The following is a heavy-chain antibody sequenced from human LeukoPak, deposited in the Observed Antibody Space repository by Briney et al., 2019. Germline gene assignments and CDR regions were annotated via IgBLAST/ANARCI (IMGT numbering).Heavy chain of an antibody. CDR1: GYTFTSYG. J-gene: IGHJ5*02. Sequence: ASVKVSCKPSGYTFTSYGISWVRQAPGQGLEWMGWISAYNGNTNYAQKLQGRVTMTADTSTSTAYMELRSLRSDDTAVYYCARLEHTDYGDYVSYYWFDPWGQGTLVTVSS. D-gene: IGHD4-17*01. CDR3: ARLEHTDYGDYVSYYWFDP. CDR2: ISAYNGNT. V-gene: IGHV1-18*01.